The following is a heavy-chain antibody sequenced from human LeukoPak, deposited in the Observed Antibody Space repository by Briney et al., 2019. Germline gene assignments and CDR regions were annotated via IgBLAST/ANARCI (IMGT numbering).Heavy chain of an antibody. Sequence: ASVKVSCKASGYTFTGYYMHWVRQDPGQGLEWMGRIHPNSGGTNYAQKFQGRVTMTRDTSISTAYLELGRLRSDDTAVYYCAKESIAVAGHNKNPVWFDPWGQGTLVTVSS. V-gene: IGHV1-2*02. D-gene: IGHD6-19*01. CDR3: AKESIAVAGHNKNPVWFDP. CDR1: GYTFTGYY. CDR2: IHPNSGGT. J-gene: IGHJ5*02.